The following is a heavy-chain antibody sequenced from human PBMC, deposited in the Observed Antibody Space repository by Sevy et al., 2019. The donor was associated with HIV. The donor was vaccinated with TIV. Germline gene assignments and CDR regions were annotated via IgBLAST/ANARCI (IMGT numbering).Heavy chain of an antibody. CDR1: GFAFSDYG. V-gene: IGHV3-33*01. D-gene: IGHD4-17*01. J-gene: IGHJ4*02. Sequence: GGSLRLSCVASGFAFSDYGMHWVRQAPGKGLEWVAVIWYDGNNQHYADSVRGRFTITRDNSKNTLYLQLSSLRAEDTAVYYWAGDPRIFGDYLLTYFDYWGQGVLVTVSS. CDR2: IWYDGNNQ. CDR3: AGDPRIFGDYLLTYFDY.